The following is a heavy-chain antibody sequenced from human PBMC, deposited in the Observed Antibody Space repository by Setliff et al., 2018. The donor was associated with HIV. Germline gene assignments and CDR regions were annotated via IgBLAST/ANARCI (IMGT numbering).Heavy chain of an antibody. J-gene: IGHJ5*02. D-gene: IGHD6-19*01. CDR3: ARPRRVRSRAWYWFDI. CDR2: IYQSGSI. Sequence: TSETLSLTCAASGYSINSGFSRAWIRQPPGQGPQWIGSIYQSGSIYYNPSLQSRVTISVDSSKNQFSLNLFSVTAADTAVYYCARPRRVRSRAWYWFDIWGQGTLV. V-gene: IGHV4-38-2*01. CDR1: GYSINSGFS.